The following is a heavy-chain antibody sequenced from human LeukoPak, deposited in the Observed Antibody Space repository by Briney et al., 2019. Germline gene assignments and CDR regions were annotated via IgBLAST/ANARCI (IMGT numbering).Heavy chain of an antibody. J-gene: IGHJ4*02. CDR3: AHTGWDLGYYFGY. D-gene: IGHD1-26*01. V-gene: IGHV3-30*03. CDR2: ISYDGSKK. Sequence: PGGSLRLSCAASGYTFSRYGMHWVRQAPGKGLEWVAVISYDGSKKYSADSVKGRFTISRDNSKNTLYLQMNSLRAGDTAVYYCAHTGWDLGYYFGYWGKGTLVTVAS. CDR1: GYTFSRYG.